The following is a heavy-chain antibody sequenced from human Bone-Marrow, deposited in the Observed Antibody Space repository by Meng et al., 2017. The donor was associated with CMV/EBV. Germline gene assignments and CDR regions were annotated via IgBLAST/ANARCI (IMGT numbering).Heavy chain of an antibody. J-gene: IGHJ4*02. CDR1: GGSISSYY. CDR2: IYYSGST. CDR3: ARISSSPRPNFDY. V-gene: IGHV4-59*12. D-gene: IGHD6-6*01. Sequence: SETLSLTCTVSGGSISSYYWSWIRQPPGKGLEWIGYIYYSGSTNYNPSLKSRVTISVDTSKNQFPLKLSSVTAADTALYYCARISSSPRPNFDYWGQGTLVTVPS.